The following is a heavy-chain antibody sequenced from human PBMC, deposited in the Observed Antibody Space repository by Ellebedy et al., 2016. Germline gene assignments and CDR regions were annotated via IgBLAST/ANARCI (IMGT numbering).Heavy chain of an antibody. CDR2: ISGSSSYI. J-gene: IGHJ5*02. Sequence: GESLKISCAASGFTVSTNYMKWVRQAPGKGLEWVSSISGSSSYIYYADSVKGRFTISRDNAKNSLFLQMNSLRAEDTAVYYCARGVGSGWFDPWGQGTLVTVSS. CDR1: GFTVSTNY. CDR3: ARGVGSGWFDP. V-gene: IGHV3-21*01. D-gene: IGHD2-15*01.